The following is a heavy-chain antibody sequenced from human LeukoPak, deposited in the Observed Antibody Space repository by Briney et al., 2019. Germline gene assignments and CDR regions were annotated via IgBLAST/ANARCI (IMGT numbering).Heavy chain of an antibody. CDR1: GGSISSYY. J-gene: IGHJ4*02. CDR2: IYYSGST. Sequence: SETLSLTCTVSGGSISSYYWSWIRQPPGKGLEWIGYIYYSGSTNYNPSLKSRVTISVDTSKNQFSLKLSSVTAADTAVYYCARVGIAAAGDGLGYWGQGTLVTVSS. D-gene: IGHD6-13*01. V-gene: IGHV4-59*01. CDR3: ARVGIAAAGDGLGY.